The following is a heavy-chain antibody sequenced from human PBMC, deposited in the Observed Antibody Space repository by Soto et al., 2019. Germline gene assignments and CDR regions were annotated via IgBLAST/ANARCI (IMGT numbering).Heavy chain of an antibody. Sequence: PSETLSLTCTVSGGSISSSSYYWGWIRQPPGKGLEWIGSIYYSGSTYYNPSLKSRVTISVDTSKNQFSLKLSSVTAADTAVYYCARHGILVVPAAMIRRNWFDPWGQGTLVTVSS. CDR1: GGSISSSSYY. J-gene: IGHJ5*02. CDR2: IYYSGST. D-gene: IGHD2-2*01. CDR3: ARHGILVVPAAMIRRNWFDP. V-gene: IGHV4-39*01.